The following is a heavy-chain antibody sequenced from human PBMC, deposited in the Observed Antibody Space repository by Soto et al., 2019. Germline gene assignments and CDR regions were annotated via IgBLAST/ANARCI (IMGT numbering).Heavy chain of an antibody. V-gene: IGHV3-7*01. CDR3: ARGHKGLEV. Sequence: GGSLRLSCEASGLVFSSFWMSWVRQAPGKGLEWVAYIKQDGSEKYYVDSVKGRFTISRDNPKSSLYLQMNNLRAEDTAVYYCARGHKGLEVWGQGTTVTVSS. CDR1: GLVFSSFW. J-gene: IGHJ6*02. CDR2: IKQDGSEK.